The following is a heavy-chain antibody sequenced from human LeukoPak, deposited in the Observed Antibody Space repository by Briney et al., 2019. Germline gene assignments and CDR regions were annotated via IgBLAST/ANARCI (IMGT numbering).Heavy chain of an antibody. V-gene: IGHV1-69*13. CDR1: GGTFSSYA. D-gene: IGHD3-3*01. Sequence: GASVKVSCKASGGTFSSYAISWVRHAPGQGLEWMGVIIPNFGTANYAQTFQGRVTITADESTSTAYMELSSLRSEDTAVYYCARDFTIFGVPTGFDPWGQGTLVTVSS. CDR2: IIPNFGTA. J-gene: IGHJ5*02. CDR3: ARDFTIFGVPTGFDP.